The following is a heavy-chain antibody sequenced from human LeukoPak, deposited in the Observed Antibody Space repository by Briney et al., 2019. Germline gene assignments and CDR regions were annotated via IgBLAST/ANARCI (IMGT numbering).Heavy chain of an antibody. CDR1: GGSFSGYY. Sequence: QSSETLSLTCAVYGGSFSGYYWSWIRQPPGKGLEWVSAISGSGGSTYYADSVKGRFTISRDNSKNTLYLQMNSLRVEDTAVYYCAKCVSVRGSHFDYWGQGTLVTVSS. J-gene: IGHJ4*02. D-gene: IGHD3-16*01. CDR2: ISGSGGST. V-gene: IGHV3-23*01. CDR3: AKCVSVRGSHFDY.